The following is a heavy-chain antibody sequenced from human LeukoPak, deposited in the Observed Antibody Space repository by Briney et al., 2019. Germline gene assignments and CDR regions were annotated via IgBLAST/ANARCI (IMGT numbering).Heavy chain of an antibody. CDR3: AREGYCSGGSCYSGVYYYYGMDV. CDR1: GYTFTSYG. Sequence: VSVKVSCKASGYTFTSYGISWVRQAPGQGLEWMGWISAYNGNTNYAQKLQGRVTMTTDTSTSTAYMELRSLRSDDTAVYYCAREGYCSGGSCYSGVYYYYGMDVWGQGTTVTASS. D-gene: IGHD2-15*01. CDR2: ISAYNGNT. V-gene: IGHV1-18*01. J-gene: IGHJ6*02.